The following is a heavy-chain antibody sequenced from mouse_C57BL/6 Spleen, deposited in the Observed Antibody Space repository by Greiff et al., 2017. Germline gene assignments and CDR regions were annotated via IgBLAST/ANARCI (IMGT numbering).Heavy chain of an antibody. CDR3: ARAQTGTFAY. J-gene: IGHJ3*01. Sequence: QVQLQQPGAELVKPGASVKLSCKASGYTFTSYWMQWVKQRPGQGLEWIGEIAPSDSYTNYNQKFKGKATLTVDTSSSTAYMQLSSLTSEDSAVYYCARAQTGTFAYWGQGTLVTVSA. CDR1: GYTFTSYW. D-gene: IGHD4-1*01. V-gene: IGHV1-50*01. CDR2: IAPSDSYT.